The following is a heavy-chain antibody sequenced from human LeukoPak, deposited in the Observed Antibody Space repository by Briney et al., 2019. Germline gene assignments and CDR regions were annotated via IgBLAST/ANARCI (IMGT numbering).Heavy chain of an antibody. Sequence: GASVKVSCKASGYTFTSYDINWVRQATGQGLEWMGWMNPNSGNTGYAQKFQGRVTMTRNTSISTAYMELSSLRSEDTAVYYCARSPSGYRGYYDKSLDYWGQGTLVTVSS. D-gene: IGHD3-22*01. CDR3: ARSPSGYRGYYDKSLDY. CDR2: MNPNSGNT. V-gene: IGHV1-8*01. CDR1: GYTFTSYD. J-gene: IGHJ4*02.